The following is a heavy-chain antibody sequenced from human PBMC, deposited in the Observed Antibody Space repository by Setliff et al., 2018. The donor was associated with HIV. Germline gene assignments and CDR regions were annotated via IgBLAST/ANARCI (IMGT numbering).Heavy chain of an antibody. CDR3: ALTGHRLLRGYMDV. D-gene: IGHD2-15*01. Sequence: PSETLSLTCIVSGGSISTMTYYWGWIRQSPGKGLEWIGRIYARGGTNYNPSLESRVTMSVDTSMDQFSLKLTSVTAADTAVYYCALTGHRLLRGYMDVWGKGTTVTVSS. V-gene: IGHV4-39*07. J-gene: IGHJ6*03. CDR1: GGSISTMTYY. CDR2: IYARGGT.